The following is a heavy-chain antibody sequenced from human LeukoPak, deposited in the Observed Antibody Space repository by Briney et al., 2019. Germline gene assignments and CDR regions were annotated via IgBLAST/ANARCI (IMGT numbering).Heavy chain of an antibody. CDR1: GFTFSSYW. CDR3: AREESYDFWSGYYNWFDP. J-gene: IGHJ5*02. Sequence: HPGGSLRLSCAASGFTFSSYWMSWVRQAPGKGLEWVANIKQDGSEKHYVDSVKGRFTISRDNAKNSLYLQMNSLRAEDTAVYYCAREESYDFWSGYYNWFDPWGQGTLVTVSS. D-gene: IGHD3-3*01. CDR2: IKQDGSEK. V-gene: IGHV3-7*01.